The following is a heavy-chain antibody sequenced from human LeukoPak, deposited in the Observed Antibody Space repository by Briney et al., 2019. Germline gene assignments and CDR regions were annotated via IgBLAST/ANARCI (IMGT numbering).Heavy chain of an antibody. CDR2: IYYSGST. J-gene: IGHJ3*02. Sequence: SETLSLTCTVSGGSISSYYWSWIRQPPGKGLEWIGYIYYSGSTNYNPSLKSRVTISVDTSKNQFSLKLSSVTAADTAVYYCARVGCLGDIVVVPAAIGDAFDIWGQGTMVTVSS. CDR3: ARVGCLGDIVVVPAAIGDAFDI. V-gene: IGHV4-59*01. CDR1: GGSISSYY. D-gene: IGHD2-2*01.